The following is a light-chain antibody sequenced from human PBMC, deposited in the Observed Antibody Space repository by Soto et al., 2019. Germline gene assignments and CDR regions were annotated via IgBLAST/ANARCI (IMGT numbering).Light chain of an antibody. V-gene: IGKV3-20*01. Sequence: EIVLTQSPGTLSLSPAERATLSCRASQSVSSSYLAWYQQKPGQAPRLLIYGASSRATGIPDGFSGSGSGTDFTLTISRLEPEDFAVYYCQQYGSSPLTFGGGTKVEIK. J-gene: IGKJ4*01. CDR2: GAS. CDR3: QQYGSSPLT. CDR1: QSVSSSY.